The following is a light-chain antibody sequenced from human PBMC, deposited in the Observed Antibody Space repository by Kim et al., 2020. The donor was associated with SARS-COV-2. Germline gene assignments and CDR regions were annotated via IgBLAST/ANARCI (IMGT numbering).Light chain of an antibody. CDR1: QGISSA. V-gene: IGKV1D-13*01. CDR3: QQFNYYPYT. Sequence: AIQLTQSPSSLSASVGDRVTITCRASQGISSALAWYQQKPGKAPKLLIYDASSLESGVPSRFSGSGSGTDFTLTISSLQSEDFATYYCQQFNYYPYTFGQGTKLEI. J-gene: IGKJ2*01. CDR2: DAS.